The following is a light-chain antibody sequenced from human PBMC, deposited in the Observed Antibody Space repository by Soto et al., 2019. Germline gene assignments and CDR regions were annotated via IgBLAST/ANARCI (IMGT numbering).Light chain of an antibody. CDR1: QTVSSY. CDR2: DAT. J-gene: IGKJ2*01. V-gene: IGKV3-11*01. Sequence: EIVLTQSPATLSLSPGERATLSCRASQTVSSYLAWYQQKPGQAPRLLIYDATNRATGIPHRFSGSGSGTDFTLTISSLDPEDVAVYYCQQRYNWPPYTFGQGTKLEIK. CDR3: QQRYNWPPYT.